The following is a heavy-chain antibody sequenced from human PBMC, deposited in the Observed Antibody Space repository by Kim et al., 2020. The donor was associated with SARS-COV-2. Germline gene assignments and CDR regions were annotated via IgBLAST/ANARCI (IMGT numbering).Heavy chain of an antibody. CDR1: GFSFSSHV. D-gene: IGHD2-8*02. Sequence: GGSLRLSCGVSGFSFSSHVMHWVRQAPGKGLEWVAVISYDGNSEFYADSVKGRFTISSDNYRNTLYLQMDSLRGEDTAVYYCARVRYPVVDAHHYYYGL. J-gene: IGHJ6*01. CDR3: ARVRYPVVDAHHYYYGL. V-gene: IGHV3-30-3*01. CDR2: ISYDGNSE.